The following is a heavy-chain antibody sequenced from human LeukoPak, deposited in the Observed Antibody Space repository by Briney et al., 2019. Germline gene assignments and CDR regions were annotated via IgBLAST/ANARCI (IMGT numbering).Heavy chain of an antibody. D-gene: IGHD3-22*01. V-gene: IGHV1-18*01. J-gene: IGHJ4*02. CDR1: GYTFTGYG. CDR3: ARDWPSYYYDSSGYYYFDY. CDR2: ISAYNGNT. Sequence: ASVKVSCKASGYTFTGYGISWVRQAPGQGLEWMGWISAYNGNTNYAQKLQGRVTMTTDTSTSTAYMELRSLRSDDTAVYYCARDWPSYYYDSSGYYYFDYWGQGTLDTVSS.